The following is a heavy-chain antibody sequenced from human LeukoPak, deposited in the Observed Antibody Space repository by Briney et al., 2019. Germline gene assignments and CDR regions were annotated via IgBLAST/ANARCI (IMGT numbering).Heavy chain of an antibody. Sequence: GGSLRLSCAASGFSFSDNYMSWVRQTPGKGLEWVSVIYSGGSTYYADSVKGRFTISRDNSKNTLYLQMNSLRAEDTAVYYCARDLLEWYFDYWGQGTLVTVSS. J-gene: IGHJ4*02. CDR1: GFSFSDNY. CDR3: ARDLLEWYFDY. V-gene: IGHV3-66*01. CDR2: IYSGGST. D-gene: IGHD3-3*01.